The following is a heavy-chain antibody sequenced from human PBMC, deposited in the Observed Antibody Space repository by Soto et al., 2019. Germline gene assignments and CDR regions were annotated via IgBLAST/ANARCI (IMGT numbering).Heavy chain of an antibody. CDR1: GFTFSSYS. D-gene: IGHD6-13*01. V-gene: IGHV3-21*01. J-gene: IGHJ6*02. CDR2: ISSSSSYI. CDR3: ARDGQQQLVDYYYGMDV. Sequence: GGSLRLSCAASGFTFSSYSMNWVRQAPGKGLEWVSSISSSSSYIYYADSVKGRFTISRDNAKNSLYLQMNSLRAEDTAVYYCARDGQQQLVDYYYGMDVWGQGTTVTVSS.